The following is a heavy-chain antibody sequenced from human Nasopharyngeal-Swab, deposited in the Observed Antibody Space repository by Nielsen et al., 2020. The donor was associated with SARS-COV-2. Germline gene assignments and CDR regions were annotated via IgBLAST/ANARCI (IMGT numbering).Heavy chain of an antibody. CDR2: INSDGSST. Sequence: GGSLRLSCAASGFTFSSYWMHWVRQAPGKGLVWVSRINSDGSSTSYADSVKGRFTISRDNAKNTLYLQMNSLRAEDTAVYYCATPPSPPGVPAAIFRFDPWGQGTLVTVSS. CDR3: ATPPSPPGVPAAIFRFDP. CDR1: GFTFSSYW. V-gene: IGHV3-74*01. J-gene: IGHJ5*02. D-gene: IGHD2-2*01.